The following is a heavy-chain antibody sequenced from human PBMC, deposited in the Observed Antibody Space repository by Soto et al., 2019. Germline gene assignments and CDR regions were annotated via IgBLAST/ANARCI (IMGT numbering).Heavy chain of an antibody. D-gene: IGHD2-15*01. V-gene: IGHV3-11*01. CDR3: TRLCIYYSCGGPRNRFAP. CDR1: GFTFGDYD. Sequence: PGGSLRLSCAASGFTFGDYDISWIRQPPGKGLEWVSYISNGGSSIYYADSVKGRFTISRDNAKRSVFLQMNSLRAEDTAVYYCTRLCIYYSCGGPRNRFAPRAQGTLVTVSS. CDR2: ISNGGSSI. J-gene: IGHJ5*02.